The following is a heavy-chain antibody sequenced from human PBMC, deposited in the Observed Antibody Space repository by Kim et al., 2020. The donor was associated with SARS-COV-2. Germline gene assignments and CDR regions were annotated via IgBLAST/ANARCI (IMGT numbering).Heavy chain of an antibody. J-gene: IGHJ5*02. CDR2: ISHDENEE. Sequence: GGSLRLSCAASGFTFSSYGLHWVRQAPGRGLEWVAVISHDENEEFYADAVKGRFTISRDNSHNLLYLEIKSLKTDDTALYYCAKGSSGSGYSAADHWGQGTLVTVSS. CDR3: AKGSSGSGYSAADH. D-gene: IGHD5-12*01. V-gene: IGHV3-30*18. CDR1: GFTFSSYG.